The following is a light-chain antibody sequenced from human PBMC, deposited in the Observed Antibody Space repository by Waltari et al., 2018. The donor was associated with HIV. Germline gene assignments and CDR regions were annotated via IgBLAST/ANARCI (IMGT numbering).Light chain of an antibody. CDR2: EVF. J-gene: IGLJ2*01. Sequence: QSALTQPASVSGSPGQSLTISCPGSTRHFGLYYFIPWYQQHPGGVPRVIIYEVFRRPSGVSSRFSGSKSGNTASLTISWLQTEDEADYYCTSFTSNYTVIFGGGTKVTVL. CDR1: TRHFGLYYF. V-gene: IGLV2-14*01. CDR3: TSFTSNYTVI.